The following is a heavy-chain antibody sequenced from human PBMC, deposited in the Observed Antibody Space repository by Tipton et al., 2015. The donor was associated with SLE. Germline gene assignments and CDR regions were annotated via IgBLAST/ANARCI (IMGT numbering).Heavy chain of an antibody. V-gene: IGHV3-48*03. D-gene: IGHD1-26*01. CDR3: GPKHLGY. CDR2: ISETGTTT. CDR1: GFIFSSYE. Sequence: SLRLSCAASGFIFSSYEMFWVRQAPGKGLEWISLISETGTTTYCAVSVKGRFTISRDNAKNSLSLQMNRLRADDTAVYYCGPKHLGYWGQGTLVTVSS. J-gene: IGHJ4*02.